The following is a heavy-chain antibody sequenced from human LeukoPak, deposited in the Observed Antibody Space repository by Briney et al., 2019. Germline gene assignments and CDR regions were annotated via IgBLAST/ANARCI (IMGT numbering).Heavy chain of an antibody. CDR3: ARGLSYDILTGYFYYYYYMDV. J-gene: IGHJ6*03. Sequence: SETLSLTCAVYGGSFSGYYWSWIRQPPGKGLEWIGEINHSGSTNYNPSLKSRVTISVDTSKNQFSLKLSSVTAADTAVYYCARGLSYDILTGYFYYYYYMDVGGKGTTVTVSS. D-gene: IGHD3-9*01. V-gene: IGHV4-34*01. CDR2: INHSGST. CDR1: GGSFSGYY.